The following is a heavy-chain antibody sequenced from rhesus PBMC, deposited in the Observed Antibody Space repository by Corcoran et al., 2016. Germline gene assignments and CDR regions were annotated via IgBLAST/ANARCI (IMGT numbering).Heavy chain of an antibody. CDR3: ARVLIAAAGRTIFDY. D-gene: IGHD6S26*01. CDR2: ITYSGST. J-gene: IGHJ4*01. CDR1: GGSISSGYSY. V-gene: IGHV4-122*02. Sequence: QVQLQESGPGLVKPSETLSLTCAVSGGSISSGYSYWSWIRQPPGKGLEWIGYITYSGSTTYNPSLKSRVTSSRDTSKNQFSLKLSSVTAADTAVYYCARVLIAAAGRTIFDYWGQGVLVTVSS.